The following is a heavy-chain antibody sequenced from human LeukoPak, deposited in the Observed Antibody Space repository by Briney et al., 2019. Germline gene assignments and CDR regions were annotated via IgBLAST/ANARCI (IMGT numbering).Heavy chain of an antibody. CDR3: ARVLVHGGNGHWFDP. V-gene: IGHV4-59*01. CDR2: IYYSGST. J-gene: IGHJ5*02. D-gene: IGHD4-23*01. CDR1: GGSISSYY. Sequence: SETPSLTCTVSGGSISSYYWSWIRQPPGKGLEWIGYIYYSGSTNYNPSLKSRVTISVDTSKNQFSLKLSSVTAADTAVYYCARVLVHGGNGHWFDPWGQGTLVTVSS.